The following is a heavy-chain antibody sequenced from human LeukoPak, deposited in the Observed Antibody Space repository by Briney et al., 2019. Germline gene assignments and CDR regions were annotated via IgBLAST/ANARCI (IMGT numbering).Heavy chain of an antibody. V-gene: IGHV3-23*01. Sequence: GGSLRLSCAASGFIFRNFGMTWVRQVPGKGLEWVSTISDSGVTTHYADSVKGRFTISRDNSKNTLYLQMNSLRVEDTAVYYCAIGAYSSTGFDYWGQGTLVTVSS. CDR3: AIGAYSSTGFDY. J-gene: IGHJ4*02. CDR1: GFIFRNFG. D-gene: IGHD6-19*01. CDR2: ISDSGVTT.